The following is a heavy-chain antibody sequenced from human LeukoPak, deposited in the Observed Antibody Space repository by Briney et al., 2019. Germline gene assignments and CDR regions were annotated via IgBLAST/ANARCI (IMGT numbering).Heavy chain of an antibody. CDR3: ARGNVTAAGIQY. CDR2: INGDGSST. V-gene: IGHV3-74*01. D-gene: IGHD6-13*01. Sequence: GGSLRLSCAASGFTFSSYWMHWVRQAPGKGLVWVSRINGDGSSTTYVDSVMGRFTISRDNAKNTLYLQMNSVRAEDTAVYYCARGNVTAAGIQYWGQGTLVIVSS. J-gene: IGHJ4*02. CDR1: GFTFSSYW.